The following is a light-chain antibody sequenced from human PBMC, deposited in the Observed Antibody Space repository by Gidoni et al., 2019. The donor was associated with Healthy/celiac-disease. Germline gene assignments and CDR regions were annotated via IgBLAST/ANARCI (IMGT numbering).Light chain of an antibody. CDR1: SSNIGSNY. J-gene: IGLJ3*02. CDR3: AAWDDSLSGWV. V-gene: IGLV1-47*01. CDR2: RNN. Sequence: QSVLTPPPSASGTPGQRVTISCSGSSSNIGSNYVYWYPQPPGTAPKLLIYRNNLRPSGVPDRFSGSKSGTSASLAISGLRSEDEADYYCAAWDDSLSGWVFGGGTKLTVL.